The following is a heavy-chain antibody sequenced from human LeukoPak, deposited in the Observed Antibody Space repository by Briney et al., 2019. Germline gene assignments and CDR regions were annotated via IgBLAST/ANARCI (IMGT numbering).Heavy chain of an antibody. CDR3: AKSSSGFYRRFDY. CDR2: ISGSGGST. Sequence: GGSLRLSCAASGFTFSSYAMSWVRQAPGKGLEWVSAISGSGGSTYYADSVRGRFTISRDNSKNTLYLQMNSLRAEDTAIYYCAKSSSGFYRRFDYWGQGTLVTVSS. CDR1: GFTFSSYA. V-gene: IGHV3-23*01. J-gene: IGHJ4*02. D-gene: IGHD3-22*01.